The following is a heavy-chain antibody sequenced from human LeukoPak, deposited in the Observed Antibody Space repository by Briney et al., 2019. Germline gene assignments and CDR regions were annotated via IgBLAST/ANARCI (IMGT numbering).Heavy chain of an antibody. J-gene: IGHJ3*02. Sequence: SGTLSLTCTVSGGSISSNNYCWGWIRQPPGTGLEWIGNIYYSGSTYYNPSLKSRVTISVDTSKNQFSLKLSSVTAADTAVYYCARRLRPGGSDIVVGDDAFDIWGQGTMVTVSS. CDR1: GGSISSNNYC. D-gene: IGHD2-15*01. V-gene: IGHV4-39*01. CDR3: ARRLRPGGSDIVVGDDAFDI. CDR2: IYYSGST.